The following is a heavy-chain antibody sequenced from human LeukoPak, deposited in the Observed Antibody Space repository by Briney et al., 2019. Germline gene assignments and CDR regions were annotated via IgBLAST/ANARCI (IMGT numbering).Heavy chain of an antibody. D-gene: IGHD5-12*01. Sequence: GGSLRLSCAASGFTFSSYWMSWVRQAPGKGLEWVANIKQDGSEKYYVDSVKGRITISRDNAKNSLYLQMNSLRAEDTAVYYCARGYSGNNYGYYFDYWGQGNLVTVSS. V-gene: IGHV3-7*01. CDR2: IKQDGSEK. J-gene: IGHJ4*02. CDR1: GFTFSSYW. CDR3: ARGYSGNNYGYYFDY.